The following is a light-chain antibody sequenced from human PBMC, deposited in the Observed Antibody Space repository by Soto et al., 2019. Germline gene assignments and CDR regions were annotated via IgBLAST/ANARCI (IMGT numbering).Light chain of an antibody. CDR1: SSDVGGYSY. Sequence: QSALTQPRSVSGSPGHSVTISCTGTSSDVGGYSYVSWYQQHPGKAPKLMISDVSKRPSGVPDRFSGSKFGNTASLTISGLQAEDEADYYCCSYGGAFTYVFGSGTKLTVL. V-gene: IGLV2-11*01. J-gene: IGLJ1*01. CDR2: DVS. CDR3: CSYGGAFTYV.